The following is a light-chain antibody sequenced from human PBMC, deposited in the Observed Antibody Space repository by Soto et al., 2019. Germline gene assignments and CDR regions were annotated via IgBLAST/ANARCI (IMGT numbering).Light chain of an antibody. CDR1: QSISSY. V-gene: IGKV1-39*01. CDR3: QQSYSTPPYT. J-gene: IGKJ2*01. Sequence: DIQMTQSPSSLSASVGDRVTITCRASQSISSYLNWYQQKPAKAPKLLIYAASNLQSGVPSRFSGSGSGTDFTLTISSLQPEDFATYYCQQSYSTPPYTFGQGTKLEIK. CDR2: AAS.